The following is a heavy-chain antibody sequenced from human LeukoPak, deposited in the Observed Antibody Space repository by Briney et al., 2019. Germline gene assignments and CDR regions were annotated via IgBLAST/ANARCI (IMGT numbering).Heavy chain of an antibody. J-gene: IGHJ4*02. Sequence: SETLSLTCSVSGXSISSYYWSWIRQPAGKQPEWIGRMYTSGSTYYNPSLKSRVTMSADTSKNQFSLKLTSVTAADTSVYYCAREGGPGGDYGSIDSWGQGTLVTVSS. V-gene: IGHV4-4*07. CDR3: AREGGPGGDYGSIDS. CDR1: GXSISSYY. D-gene: IGHD4-17*01. CDR2: MYTSGST.